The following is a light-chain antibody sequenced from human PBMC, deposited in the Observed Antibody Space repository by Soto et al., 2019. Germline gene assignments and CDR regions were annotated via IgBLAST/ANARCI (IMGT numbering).Light chain of an antibody. CDR2: KAS. CDR3: QQPPT. J-gene: IGKJ1*01. CDR1: QSISSW. V-gene: IGKV1-5*03. Sequence: DIQMTQSPSTLSASVGDRVTITCRASQSISSWLAWYQQKPGKAPKLLIYKASSLESGVPSRFSGSGSGTEFTLTLSSLQPDDFATYYCQQPPTFGQGTKVEIK.